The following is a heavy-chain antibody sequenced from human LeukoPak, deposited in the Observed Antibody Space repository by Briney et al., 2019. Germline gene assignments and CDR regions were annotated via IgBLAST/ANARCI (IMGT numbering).Heavy chain of an antibody. V-gene: IGHV4-34*01. CDR2: INHSGST. CDR1: GGSFSGYY. Sequence: PSETLSLTCAVYGGSFSGYYWSWIRQPPGKGLEWIGEINHSGSTNYNPSLKSRVTISVDTSKNQFSLKLSSVTAADTAVYYCARGRVVPAAKPQLRSYYYYYMDVWGKGTTVTVSS. J-gene: IGHJ6*03. D-gene: IGHD2-2*01. CDR3: ARGRVVPAAKPQLRSYYYYYMDV.